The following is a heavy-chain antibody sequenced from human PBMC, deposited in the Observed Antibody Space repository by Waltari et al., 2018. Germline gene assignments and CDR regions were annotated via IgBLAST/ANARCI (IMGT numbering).Heavy chain of an antibody. V-gene: IGHV3-21*01. J-gene: IGHJ1*01. D-gene: IGHD2-2*01. CDR3: ARRRSGDCSETSCFMPPGY. CDR2: IGGDSVDI. CDR1: GFSFMHYA. Sequence: VESGGGLVRPGGSLGPPCEPSGFSFMHYAMNGFRQAPGKGLEWVASIGGDSVDIYYLASVKGRFTVSRDNARSSLYLQMNSLRVDDTAVYYCARRRSGDCSETSCFMPPGYWGQGTLVTVSS.